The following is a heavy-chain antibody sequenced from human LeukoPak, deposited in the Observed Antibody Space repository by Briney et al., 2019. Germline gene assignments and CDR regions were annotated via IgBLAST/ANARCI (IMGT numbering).Heavy chain of an antibody. J-gene: IGHJ6*02. D-gene: IGHD3-3*01. V-gene: IGHV3-23*01. Sequence: GGSLRLSCAASGFTFSSYAMSWVRQAPGKGLEWVSAISGSGGSTYYADSVKGRFTISRDNSKNTLYLQMNSLRAEDTAVYYCARETTNTIFGVVRAHYGMDVWGQGTTVTVSS. CDR1: GFTFSSYA. CDR2: ISGSGGST. CDR3: ARETTNTIFGVVRAHYGMDV.